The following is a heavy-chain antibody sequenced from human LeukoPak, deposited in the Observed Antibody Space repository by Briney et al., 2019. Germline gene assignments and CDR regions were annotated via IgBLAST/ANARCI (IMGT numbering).Heavy chain of an antibody. CDR3: AKKSSQFDY. V-gene: IGHV3-23*01. J-gene: IGHJ4*02. Sequence: GGSLRLSCAASGFTFSNYAMSWVRQAPGKGLGWVSTISNSGDSTYYADSVKGRFTISRDNSKNTLYLQMNSLRAEDTAVYYCAKKSSQFDYWGQGTLVTVSS. CDR2: ISNSGDST. D-gene: IGHD6-6*01. CDR1: GFTFSNYA.